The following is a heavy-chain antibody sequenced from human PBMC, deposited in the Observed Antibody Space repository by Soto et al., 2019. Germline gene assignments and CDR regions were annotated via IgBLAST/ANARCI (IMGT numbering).Heavy chain of an antibody. Sequence: QVQLVQSGAEVKKPGSSVKVSCKASGGTFSSYAISWVRQAPGQGLGWMGGIIPIFGTANYAQKFQGRVTITADESTSTAYMELSSLRSEDTAVYYCARADIVVVPAAIHYYGMDVWGQGTTVTVSS. CDR3: ARADIVVVPAAIHYYGMDV. J-gene: IGHJ6*02. CDR2: IIPIFGTA. V-gene: IGHV1-69*01. CDR1: GGTFSSYA. D-gene: IGHD2-2*02.